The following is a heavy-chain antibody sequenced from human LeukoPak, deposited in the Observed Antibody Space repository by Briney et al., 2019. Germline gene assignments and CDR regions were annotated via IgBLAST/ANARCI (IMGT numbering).Heavy chain of an antibody. D-gene: IGHD4-17*01. CDR1: GGSISSYY. Sequence: PSETLSLTCTVSGGSISSYYWSWIRQPPGKGLEWIGYIYYSGSTNYNPSLKSRVTISVDTSKNQFSLKLSSVTAADTAVYYCARADDYGDYGAFDIWGQGTMVTVSS. V-gene: IGHV4-59*01. J-gene: IGHJ3*02. CDR3: ARADDYGDYGAFDI. CDR2: IYYSGST.